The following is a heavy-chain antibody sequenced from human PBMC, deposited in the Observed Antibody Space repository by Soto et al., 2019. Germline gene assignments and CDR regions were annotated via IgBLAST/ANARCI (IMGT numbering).Heavy chain of an antibody. Sequence: SVKASCKASGGTFSSYAISWVRQAPGQGLEWMGGIIPIFGTANYAQKFQGRVTITADESTSTAYMELSSLRSEDTAVYYCARGVAATRRLGYYYYYWMDVWG. V-gene: IGHV1-69*13. CDR2: IIPIFGTA. CDR3: ARGVAATRRLGYYYYYWMDV. CDR1: GGTFSSYA. J-gene: IGHJ6*02. D-gene: IGHD2-15*01.